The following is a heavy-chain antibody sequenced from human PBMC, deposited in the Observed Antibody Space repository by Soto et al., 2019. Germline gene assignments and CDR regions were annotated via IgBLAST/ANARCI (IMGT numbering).Heavy chain of an antibody. CDR2: IDPSDSYT. CDR3: ARGERGSGSYHRHISLYWFDP. J-gene: IGHJ5*02. D-gene: IGHD3-10*01. CDR1: GYSFTSYW. Sequence: GEPLNSSGNGSGYSFTSYWISWVRQMPGKGLEWMGRIDPSDSYTNYSPSFQGHVTISADKSISTAYLQWSSLKASDTAMYYCARGERGSGSYHRHISLYWFDPCRDLTLVT. V-gene: IGHV5-10-1*01.